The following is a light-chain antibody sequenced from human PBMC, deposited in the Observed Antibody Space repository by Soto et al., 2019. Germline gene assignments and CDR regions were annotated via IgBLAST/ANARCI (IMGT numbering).Light chain of an antibody. CDR1: QSISSY. V-gene: IGKV3-11*01. CDR3: QQRSNWLT. J-gene: IGKJ4*01. CDR2: DAS. Sequence: IVLTQSPATLSLSPGERANLSCRASQSISSYLAWYQQKPGQAPKLLIYDASDRATGIPVRFSGSGSGTDFTLTLSSLEPEDFAVYYCQQRSNWLTFGGGTKLEIK.